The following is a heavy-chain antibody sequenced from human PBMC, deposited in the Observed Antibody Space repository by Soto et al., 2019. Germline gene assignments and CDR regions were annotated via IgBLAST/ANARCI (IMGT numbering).Heavy chain of an antibody. D-gene: IGHD3-10*01. CDR3: AHRKSSYYGSENTYYYGMDV. J-gene: IGHJ6*02. V-gene: IGHV2-5*01. Sequence: SGPTLVNPTQTLTLTCTFSGFSLSTSGMGVAWIRQPPEKALEWLAVIYWTDDKRYSPSLKSRLTITKDTSKNQVVLTMTDMDPVDTATYYCAHRKSSYYGSENTYYYGMDVWGQGTTVTVSS. CDR2: IYWTDDK. CDR1: GFSLSTSGMG.